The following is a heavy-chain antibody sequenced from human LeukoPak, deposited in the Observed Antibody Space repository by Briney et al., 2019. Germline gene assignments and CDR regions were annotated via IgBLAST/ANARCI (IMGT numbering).Heavy chain of an antibody. V-gene: IGHV3-7*01. CDR3: ARHLSGVTGYTYGRGIDY. CDR2: IKEDGNEK. Sequence: GGSLRLSCEASGFTFNNYWMSWVRQAPGKGLEWVANIKEDGNEKYYVDPVKGRFIISRDNAKNAVYLQMNSLRAEDTAVYYCARHLSGVTGYTYGRGIDYWGQGTLVTISS. CDR1: GFTFNNYW. J-gene: IGHJ4*02. D-gene: IGHD5-18*01.